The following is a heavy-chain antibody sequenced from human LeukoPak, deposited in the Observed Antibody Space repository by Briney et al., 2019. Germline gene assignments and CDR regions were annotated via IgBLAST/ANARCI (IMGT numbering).Heavy chain of an antibody. J-gene: IGHJ4*02. Sequence: GASVKVSCKASGYTFTSYGISWVRQAPGQGLEWMGWISGYNSNTNYAQKLRGRVTMTTETSTSTAYMELRSLRSDDTAVYYCGRSREGLYSGSSFDYWGQGTLVTVSS. CDR3: GRSREGLYSGSSFDY. CDR1: GYTFTSYG. D-gene: IGHD1-26*01. CDR2: ISGYNSNT. V-gene: IGHV1-18*01.